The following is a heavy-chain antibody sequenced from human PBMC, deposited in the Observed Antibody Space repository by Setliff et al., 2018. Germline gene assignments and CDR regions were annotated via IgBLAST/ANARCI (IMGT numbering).Heavy chain of an antibody. CDR2: IYWDDDK. CDR3: AHRRGDYYDSSGYYYDY. J-gene: IGHJ4*02. CDR1: GFSLSTSGVG. V-gene: IGHV2-5*02. Sequence: SGPTLVTPTQTLTLTCTFSGFSLSTSGVGVGWIRQPPGKALEWLALIYWDDDKRYSPSLKSRLTITKDTSKNQVVLTMTNMDPVDTATYYCAHRRGDYYDSSGYYYDYWGQGTLVTVSS. D-gene: IGHD3-22*01.